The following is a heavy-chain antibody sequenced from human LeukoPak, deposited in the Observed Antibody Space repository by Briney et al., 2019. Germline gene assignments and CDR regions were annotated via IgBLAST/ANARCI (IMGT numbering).Heavy chain of an antibody. CDR3: ANLLNYYDSSGLGD. J-gene: IGHJ4*02. CDR2: ISSDSTR. Sequence: PGGSLRLSCAASGFTFSDYYMSWIRQAPGKGLEWVSYISSDSTRYYADSVKGRFTISRDNARNSLYLQMNSLRGEDTAVYYCANLLNYYDSSGLGDWGQGTLVTVSS. V-gene: IGHV3-11*01. D-gene: IGHD3-22*01. CDR1: GFTFSDYY.